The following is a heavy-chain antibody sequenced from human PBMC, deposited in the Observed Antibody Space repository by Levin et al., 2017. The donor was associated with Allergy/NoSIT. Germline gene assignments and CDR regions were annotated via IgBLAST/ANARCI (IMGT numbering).Heavy chain of an antibody. CDR1: GFPFSSSA. CDR2: ISGSGGST. CDR3: AKTQAAGLRGYDYYYGMDV. J-gene: IGHJ6*02. D-gene: IGHD6-13*01. Sequence: LSLTCAASGFPFSSSAMSWVRQAPGKGLEWVSAISGSGGSTYYADSVKGRFTISRDNSKNTLYLQMNSLRAEDTAVYYCAKTQAAGLRGYDYYYGMDVWGQGTTVTVSS. V-gene: IGHV3-23*01.